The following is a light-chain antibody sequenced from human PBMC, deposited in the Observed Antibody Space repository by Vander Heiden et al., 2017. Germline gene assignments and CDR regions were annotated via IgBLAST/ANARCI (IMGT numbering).Light chain of an antibody. V-gene: IGKV3-11*01. Sequence: EIVLTQSQAPLSLSPGERDTLSCRASQSLSADLAWYQQKPGPPPRILIYDATNRARGIPARFSDSGSGTDFTLTISNIEPEDYAVSYCQQRNSGPRTFGQGTKVEI. CDR2: DAT. CDR1: QSLSAD. CDR3: QQRNSGPRT. J-gene: IGKJ2*01.